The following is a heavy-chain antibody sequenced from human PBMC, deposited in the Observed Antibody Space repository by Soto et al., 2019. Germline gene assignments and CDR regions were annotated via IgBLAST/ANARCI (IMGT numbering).Heavy chain of an antibody. D-gene: IGHD2-21*01. J-gene: IGHJ6*02. CDR3: ASTSYCNGSSCYSRHYYGMDV. CDR1: GGTFSKYS. V-gene: IGHV1-69*06. Sequence: QVRLVQSGAEVKKPGSSVKVSCKVSGGTFSKYSLSWVRQTPGQGLEWMGGITPFVDTSNYAQRFLGRVTITAEKPTNTAFLEVRGLKSEATALYFCASTSYCNGSSCYSRHYYGMDVWGQGTTVTVSS. CDR2: ITPFVDTS.